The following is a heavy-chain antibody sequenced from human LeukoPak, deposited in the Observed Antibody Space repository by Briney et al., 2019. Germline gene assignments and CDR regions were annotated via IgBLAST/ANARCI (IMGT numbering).Heavy chain of an antibody. J-gene: IGHJ4*02. Sequence: PGGSLRLSCAASGFTFSSYGMHWVRQAPGKGLEWVAVISYDGSSKYYADSVKGRFTISRDNSKNTLYLQMNSLRAEDTAVFYCAKSGGSSSWYQADYWGQGTLVTVSS. CDR2: ISYDGSSK. CDR1: GFTFSSYG. D-gene: IGHD6-13*01. CDR3: AKSGGSSSWYQADY. V-gene: IGHV3-30*18.